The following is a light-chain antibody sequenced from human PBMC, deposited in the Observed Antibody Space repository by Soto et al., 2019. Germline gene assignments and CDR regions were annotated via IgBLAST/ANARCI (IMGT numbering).Light chain of an antibody. V-gene: IGKV3-15*01. CDR3: QQYNNWPFS. CDR1: ETVATN. Sequence: EVLMTESPATLSLSPGERATLSCWASETVATNLAWYQQKPGQAPRLLISGASTRATGISDRFSGSGSGTDFTLTISGLQSGDSAVYFCQQYNNWPFSFGQGTRLEI. CDR2: GAS. J-gene: IGKJ5*01.